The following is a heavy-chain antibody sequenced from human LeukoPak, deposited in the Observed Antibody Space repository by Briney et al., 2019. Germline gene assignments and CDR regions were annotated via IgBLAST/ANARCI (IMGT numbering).Heavy chain of an antibody. V-gene: IGHV3-48*03. D-gene: IGHD3-22*01. J-gene: IGHJ3*02. Sequence: PGGSLRLSCAASGFTFSSYGMNWVRQAPGEGLEWVSYISIIGTNMLYADSVKGRFTISRDNSRTSLFLQMSSLRAEDTAVYYCARGGGSAYHYSAFDIWGLGTMVTGSS. CDR3: ARGGGSAYHYSAFDI. CDR2: ISIIGTNM. CDR1: GFTFSSYG.